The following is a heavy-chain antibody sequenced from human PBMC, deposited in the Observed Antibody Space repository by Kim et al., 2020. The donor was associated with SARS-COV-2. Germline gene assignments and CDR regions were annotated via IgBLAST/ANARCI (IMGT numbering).Heavy chain of an antibody. CDR1: GFTFSSYA. V-gene: IGHV3-30*04. CDR3: ANLSADFTFGDYYYYYDMDV. J-gene: IGHJ6*02. D-gene: IGHD3-16*01. Sequence: GGSLRLSCAASGFTFSSYAMHWVRQAPGKGLEWVAVISYDGSNKYYADSVKGRFTISRDNSKNTLYLQMNSLRAEDTAVYYCANLSADFTFGDYYYYYDMDVWGQGTTVTVSS. CDR2: ISYDGSNK.